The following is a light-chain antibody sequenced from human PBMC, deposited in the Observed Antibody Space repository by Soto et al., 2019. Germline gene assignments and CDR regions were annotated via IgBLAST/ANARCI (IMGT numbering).Light chain of an antibody. Sequence: SYALTQTSSVSVAPGQTAKITCGGNNIGSKSVHWYQQKAGQAPVLVVHDDSDRPSGIPERFSGSNSANTATLTISRVEAGDEADYYCQVWESSGDQVVFAGGTQLTVL. CDR3: QVWESSGDQVV. J-gene: IGLJ2*01. CDR2: DDS. V-gene: IGLV3-21*02. CDR1: NIGSKS.